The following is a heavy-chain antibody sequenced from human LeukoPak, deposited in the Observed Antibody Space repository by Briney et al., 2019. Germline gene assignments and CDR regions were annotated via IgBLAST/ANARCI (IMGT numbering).Heavy chain of an antibody. V-gene: IGHV3-30*02. D-gene: IGHD5-12*01. J-gene: IGHJ4*02. CDR1: GFTFSSYG. CDR3: AKDQIRVATIKGVLDY. CDR2: IRYDGSNK. Sequence: GGSLRLSCAASGFTFSSYGMHWVRQAPGKGLEWVAFIRYDGSNKYYADSVKGRFTISRDNSKNTLYLQMNSLRAEDTAVYYCAKDQIRVATIKGVLDYWGQGTLVTVSS.